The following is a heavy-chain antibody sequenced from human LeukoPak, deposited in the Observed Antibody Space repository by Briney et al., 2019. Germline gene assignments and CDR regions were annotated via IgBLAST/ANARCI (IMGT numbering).Heavy chain of an antibody. CDR1: GGSISSSVYY. V-gene: IGHV4-39*07. CDR2: IYYTGST. D-gene: IGHD2-8*01. Sequence: PSETLSLTCTVSGGSISSSVYYWGRIRQPPGKGLEWIGNIYYTGSTSYNSSLKSRVTISVDTSKNLFSLQLSSVTAADTAVYYCARENYCTNGVCWAFDPWGQGTLVTVSS. J-gene: IGHJ5*02. CDR3: ARENYCTNGVCWAFDP.